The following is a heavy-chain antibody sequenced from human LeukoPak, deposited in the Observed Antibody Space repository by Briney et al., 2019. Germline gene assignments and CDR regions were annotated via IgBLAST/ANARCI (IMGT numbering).Heavy chain of an antibody. V-gene: IGHV3-7*01. CDR2: IRKDGSEK. CDR3: ARDQQLNPRLDY. Sequence: GGSLRLSCAASGFTFSSYWMSWVRQAPGKGLEWVANIRKDGSEKNYVDSVKGRFTISRDNAKNSLYLQMNRLRAGDTAVYYCARDQQLNPRLDYWGQGTLVTVSS. D-gene: IGHD5-24*01. J-gene: IGHJ4*02. CDR1: GFTFSSYW.